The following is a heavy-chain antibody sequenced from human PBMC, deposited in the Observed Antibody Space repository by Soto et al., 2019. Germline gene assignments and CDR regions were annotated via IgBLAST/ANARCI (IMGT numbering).Heavy chain of an antibody. CDR2: VYHSGST. CDR3: VREGAYYDSSGTGGWFDP. CDR1: SGSISSSNW. J-gene: IGHJ5*02. D-gene: IGHD3-22*01. V-gene: IGHV4-4*02. Sequence: SETLSLTCAVSSGSISSSNWWRWVRQTPGKGLEWIGDVYHSGSTKYNPSLKSRVTISVDKSKNQFSLKLSSVTATDTAVYYCVREGAYYDSSGTGGWFDPWGQGTLVTVSS.